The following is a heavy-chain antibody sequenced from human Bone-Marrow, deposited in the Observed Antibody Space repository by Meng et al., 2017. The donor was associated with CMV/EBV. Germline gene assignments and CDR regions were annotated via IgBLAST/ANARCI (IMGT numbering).Heavy chain of an antibody. CDR1: GYTFTGYY. J-gene: IGHJ4*02. CDR3: ARDVPAASGFS. D-gene: IGHD2-2*01. V-gene: IGHV1-69*05. CDR2: IIPIFGTA. Sequence: SVKVSCKASGYTFTGYYMHWVRQAPGQGLEWMGGIIPIFGTANYAQKFQGRVTITTDESTSTAYMELSSLRSEDTAVYYCARDVPAASGFSWGQGTLVTVSS.